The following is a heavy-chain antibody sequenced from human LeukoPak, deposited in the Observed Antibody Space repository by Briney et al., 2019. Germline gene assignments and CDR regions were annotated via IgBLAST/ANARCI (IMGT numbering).Heavy chain of an antibody. CDR3: ARDSEYYDSSGYYGY. Sequence: GGSLRLSCAASGFTFSSYSMNWVRQAPGKGLEWVSYVSSSSSTINYADSVKGRFTISRDNAKNSLYLQMNSLRAEDTAVYYCARDSEYYDSSGYYGYWGQGTLVTVSS. CDR1: GFTFSSYS. V-gene: IGHV3-48*01. D-gene: IGHD3-22*01. J-gene: IGHJ4*02. CDR2: VSSSSSTI.